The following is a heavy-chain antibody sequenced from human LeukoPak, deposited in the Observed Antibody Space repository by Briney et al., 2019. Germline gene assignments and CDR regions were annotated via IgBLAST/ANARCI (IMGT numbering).Heavy chain of an antibody. Sequence: GGSLRLSCAASGFTFSSYEMNWVRQAPGKGLEWVPYISSSGSTIYYADSVKGRFTISRDNAKNSLYLQMNSLRAEDTAVYYCASRGRDYYYYGMDVWGQGTTVTVSS. J-gene: IGHJ6*02. V-gene: IGHV3-48*03. CDR3: ASRGRDYYYYGMDV. D-gene: IGHD2-15*01. CDR2: ISSSGSTI. CDR1: GFTFSSYE.